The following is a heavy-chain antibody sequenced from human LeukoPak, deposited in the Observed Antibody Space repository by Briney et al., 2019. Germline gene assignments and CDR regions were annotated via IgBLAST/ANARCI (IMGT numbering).Heavy chain of an antibody. Sequence: GGSLRLSFAASGFTFSSYAMSWVRQAPGKGLEWVSAISGSGGSTYYADSVKGRFTISRDNSKNTLYLQMNSLRAEDTAVYYCAKDYCGGDCYHYFDYWGQGTLVTVSS. V-gene: IGHV3-23*01. D-gene: IGHD2-21*01. J-gene: IGHJ4*02. CDR1: GFTFSSYA. CDR2: ISGSGGST. CDR3: AKDYCGGDCYHYFDY.